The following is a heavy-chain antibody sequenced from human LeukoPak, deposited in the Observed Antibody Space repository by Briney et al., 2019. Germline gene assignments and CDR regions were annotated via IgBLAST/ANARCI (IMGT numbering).Heavy chain of an antibody. CDR3: AKDQYSSSWYLYFQH. CDR1: GFTFSSYA. Sequence: GGSLRLSCAASGFTFSSYAMSWVRQAPGKGLELVSAISGSGGSTYYADSVKGRFTISRDNSKNTLYLQMNSLRAEDTAVYYCAKDQYSSSWYLYFQHRGQGTLVTVSS. V-gene: IGHV3-23*01. J-gene: IGHJ1*01. D-gene: IGHD6-13*01. CDR2: ISGSGGST.